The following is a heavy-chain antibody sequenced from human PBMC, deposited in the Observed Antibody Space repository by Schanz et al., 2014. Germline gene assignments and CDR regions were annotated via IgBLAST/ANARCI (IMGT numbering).Heavy chain of an antibody. Sequence: EVHLLESGGGLVQPGGSLRLSCAASGFTFSNHALSWVRQAPGKGLEWVSGIGGSGDSTHYADSVKGRFIISRDNFKNTLYLQVNSLRAEDTAVYYCAKHVRSLTGNDYWGQGTLVTVSS. J-gene: IGHJ4*02. V-gene: IGHV3-23*01. CDR2: IGGSGDST. D-gene: IGHD3-9*01. CDR1: GFTFSNHA. CDR3: AKHVRSLTGNDY.